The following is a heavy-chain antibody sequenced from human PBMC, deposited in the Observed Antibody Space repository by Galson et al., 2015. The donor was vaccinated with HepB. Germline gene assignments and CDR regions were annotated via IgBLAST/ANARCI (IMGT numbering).Heavy chain of an antibody. CDR3: SRKHSSDWSYDY. CDR1: GFTFRSYA. CDR2: ISASGGST. Sequence: SMRLSCAASGFTFRSYAMTWVRQAPGKGLEWVSAISASGGSTYYADYVKGRFTISRDNSKNTLYLQMNSLRAEDTAAYYCSRKHSSDWSYDYLGQVTLVTVSS. V-gene: IGHV3-23*01. D-gene: IGHD6-19*01. J-gene: IGHJ4*02.